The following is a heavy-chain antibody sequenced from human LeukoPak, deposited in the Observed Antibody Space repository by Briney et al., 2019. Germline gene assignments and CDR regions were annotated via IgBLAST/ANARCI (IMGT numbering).Heavy chain of an antibody. CDR2: INHSGST. CDR3: ARKLMTTVTILFDY. D-gene: IGHD4-17*01. V-gene: IGHV4-34*01. CDR1: GGSFSGYY. J-gene: IGHJ4*02. Sequence: PETLSLTCAVYGGSFSGYYWSWIRQPPGKGLEWIGEINHSGSTNYNPSLKSRVTISVDTSKNQFSLKLSSVTAADTAVYYCARKLMTTVTILFDYWGQGTLVTVSS.